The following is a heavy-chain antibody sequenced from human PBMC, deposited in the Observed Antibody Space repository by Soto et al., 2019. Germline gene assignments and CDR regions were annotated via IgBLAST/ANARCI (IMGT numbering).Heavy chain of an antibody. CDR2: IKSKTDGGTT. D-gene: IGHD2-15*01. V-gene: IGHV3-15*01. Sequence: GGSLRLSCAASGFTFSNAWMSWVRQAPGKGLEWVGRIKSKTDGGTTDYAAPVKGRFTISRDDSKNTLYLQMNSLKTDDTAVYYCTNSREDCSGGSCYGANYYYYYYMDVWGKGTTVTVSS. CDR3: TNSREDCSGGSCYGANYYYYYYMDV. J-gene: IGHJ6*03. CDR1: GFTFSNAW.